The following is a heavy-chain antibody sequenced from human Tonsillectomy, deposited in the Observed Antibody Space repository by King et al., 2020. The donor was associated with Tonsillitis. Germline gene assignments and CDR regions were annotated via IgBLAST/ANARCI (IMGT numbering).Heavy chain of an antibody. V-gene: IGHV4-61*02. CDR3: ARDWDRY. CDR1: GGSISSGTYY. Sequence: VQLQESGPGLVKPSQTLSLTCTVSGGSISSGTYYWSWIRQPAGKGLEWIGRIYASGSTNYNPSLKSRVTMSVDTSKNQFSLKLSPVTAADTAVYYCARDWDRYWGQGTLVTVSS. CDR2: IYASGST. J-gene: IGHJ4*02. D-gene: IGHD1-26*01.